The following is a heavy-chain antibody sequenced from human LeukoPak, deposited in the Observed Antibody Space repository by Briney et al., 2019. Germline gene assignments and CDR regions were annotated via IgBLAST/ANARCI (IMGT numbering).Heavy chain of an antibody. V-gene: IGHV3-30-3*01. Sequence: GGSLRLSCAASGFTFSSYAMHWVRQAPGKGLEWVAVISYDGSNKYYADSVKGRFTISRDNSKNTLYLQMNSLRAEDTAVYYCARVASLGLGELPSHFDYWGQGTLVTVSS. D-gene: IGHD3-16*02. CDR2: ISYDGSNK. J-gene: IGHJ4*02. CDR1: GFTFSSYA. CDR3: ARVASLGLGELPSHFDY.